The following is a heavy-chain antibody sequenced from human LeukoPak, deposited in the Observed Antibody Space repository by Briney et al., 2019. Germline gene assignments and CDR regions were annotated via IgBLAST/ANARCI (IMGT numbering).Heavy chain of an antibody. J-gene: IGHJ4*02. V-gene: IGHV3-74*01. Sequence: GGSLRLSCAASGFTFSGYWMHWVRQAPGKGLVWVSRIESDGSRTTYAHSVKGRFTISRDNAKNTLYLQMNSLRAEHTAVYYCARTYGGFDYWGQGTLVTVSS. D-gene: IGHD4-23*01. CDR3: ARTYGGFDY. CDR1: GFTFSGYW. CDR2: IESDGSRT.